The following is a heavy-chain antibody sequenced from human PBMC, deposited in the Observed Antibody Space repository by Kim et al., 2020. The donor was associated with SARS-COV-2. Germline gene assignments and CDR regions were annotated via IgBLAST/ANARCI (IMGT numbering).Heavy chain of an antibody. CDR2: KQDGSEK. CDR3: ARLFDP. V-gene: IGHV3-7*04. J-gene: IGHJ5*02. Sequence: KQDGSEKSYWDSVKGRFTISRDNAKNSLYLQMSSLRAEDTAVYYCARLFDPWGQGTLVTVSS.